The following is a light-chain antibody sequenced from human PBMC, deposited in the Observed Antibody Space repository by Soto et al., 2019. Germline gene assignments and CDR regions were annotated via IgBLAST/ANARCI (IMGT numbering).Light chain of an antibody. Sequence: QSALTQPASVSGSPGQSITLSCTGSSSDVRAFPYVSWYQQHPGSAPKLLIYEVSDRPSGVSDRFSGSKSDNTASLTISGLQAEDEALYFCSSYTTTTTNVIFGGGTKLTVL. CDR1: SSDVRAFPY. J-gene: IGLJ2*01. CDR2: EVS. CDR3: SSYTTTTTNVI. V-gene: IGLV2-14*01.